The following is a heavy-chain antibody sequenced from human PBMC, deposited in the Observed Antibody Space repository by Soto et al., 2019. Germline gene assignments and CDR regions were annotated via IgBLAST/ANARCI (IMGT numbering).Heavy chain of an antibody. CDR2: ISSSSNTI. CDR1: AFTFSSYA. D-gene: IGHD2-15*01. J-gene: IGHJ4*02. Sequence: PGGSLRLSCAASAFTFSSYAMSWVRQAPGKGLEWVSSISSSSNTIYYADSVKGRFTISRDNAKNSLYLHMNSLSAEDTAVYYCARDQGCSGGICYRDLGYWGQGTLVTVSS. V-gene: IGHV3-48*01. CDR3: ARDQGCSGGICYRDLGY.